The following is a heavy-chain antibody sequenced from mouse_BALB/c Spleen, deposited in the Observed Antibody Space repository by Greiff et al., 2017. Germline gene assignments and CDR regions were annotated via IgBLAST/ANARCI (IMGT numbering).Heavy chain of an antibody. J-gene: IGHJ3*01. V-gene: IGHV1S56*01. Sequence: QVQLKQSGPELVKPGASVRISCKASGYTFTSYYIHWVKQRPGQGLEWIGWIYPGNVNTKYNEKFKGKATLTADKSSSTAYIQLSSLTSEDSAVYFCARSDGYDGNRFAYWGQGTLVTVSA. CDR1: GYTFTSYY. D-gene: IGHD2-2*01. CDR3: ARSDGYDGNRFAY. CDR2: IYPGNVNT.